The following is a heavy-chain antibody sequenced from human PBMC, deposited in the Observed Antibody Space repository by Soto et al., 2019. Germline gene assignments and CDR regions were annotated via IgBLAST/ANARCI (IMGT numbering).Heavy chain of an antibody. D-gene: IGHD6-13*01. Sequence: GGSLRLSCAASGFTFSNYAMTWVRQAPEKGLEWVSVITGSGGGTYFVDSVKGRFTISRDNSKNTVYLQMNSLRAEDTAVYYCAKRPLTAAGFDYWGQGTLVTVSS. CDR2: ITGSGGGT. V-gene: IGHV3-23*01. CDR3: AKRPLTAAGFDY. CDR1: GFTFSNYA. J-gene: IGHJ4*02.